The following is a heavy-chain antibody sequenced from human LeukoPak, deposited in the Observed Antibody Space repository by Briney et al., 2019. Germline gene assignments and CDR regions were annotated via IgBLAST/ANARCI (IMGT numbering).Heavy chain of an antibody. CDR3: ARVGYCSSTSCKPRYDY. D-gene: IGHD2-2*03. J-gene: IGHJ4*02. V-gene: IGHV4-34*01. CDR2: INHSGST. CDR1: GGSFSGYY. Sequence: PSETLSLTCAVYGGSFSGYYWSWIRQPPGKGLEWIGEINHSGSTNYNPFLKSRVTISVDTSKNQFSLKLSSVTAADTAVYYCARVGYCSSTSCKPRYDYWGQGTLVTVSS.